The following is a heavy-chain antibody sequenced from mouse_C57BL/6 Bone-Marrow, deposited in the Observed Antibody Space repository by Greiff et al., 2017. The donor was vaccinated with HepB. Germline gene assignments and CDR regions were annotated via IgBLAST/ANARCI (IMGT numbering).Heavy chain of an antibody. V-gene: IGHV3-6*01. D-gene: IGHD2-1*01. CDR1: GYSITSGYY. J-gene: IGHJ3*01. CDR2: ISYDGSN. CDR3: AREIYYGNWAFAY. Sequence: EVQLQQSGPGLVKPSQSLSLTCSVPGYSITSGYYWNWIRQFPGNKLEWMGYISYDGSNNYNPSLKNRISITRDTSKNQFFLKLNSVTTEDTATYYCAREIYYGNWAFAYWGQGTLVTVSA.